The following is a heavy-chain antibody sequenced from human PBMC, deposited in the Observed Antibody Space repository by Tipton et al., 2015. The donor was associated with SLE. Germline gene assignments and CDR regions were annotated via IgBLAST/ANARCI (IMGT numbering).Heavy chain of an antibody. CDR2: IYGGGST. Sequence: SLRLSCAASGFTVSSNYMSWVRQAPGKGLEWVSVIYGGGSTYYADSVKGRFTISRDNSKNTLYLQMNSLRAEDTAAYFCAREECSGGSCFDFWGQGTLVTVSS. CDR1: GFTVSSNY. D-gene: IGHD2-15*01. CDR3: AREECSGGSCFDF. V-gene: IGHV3-53*05. J-gene: IGHJ4*02.